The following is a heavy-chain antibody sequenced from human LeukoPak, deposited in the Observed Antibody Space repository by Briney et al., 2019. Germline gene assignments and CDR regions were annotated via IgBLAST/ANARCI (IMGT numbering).Heavy chain of an antibody. V-gene: IGHV3-30*02. Sequence: PGGSLRLSCAASGFTFSSYGMHWVRQAPGKGLEWVAFIRYDGSNKYYADSVKGRFTISRDNSKNTLYLQMNSLRAEDTAVYYCAKVYSSSWYMTFDYWGQGTLVTVSS. CDR3: AKVYSSSWYMTFDY. D-gene: IGHD6-13*01. CDR1: GFTFSSYG. J-gene: IGHJ4*02. CDR2: IRYDGSNK.